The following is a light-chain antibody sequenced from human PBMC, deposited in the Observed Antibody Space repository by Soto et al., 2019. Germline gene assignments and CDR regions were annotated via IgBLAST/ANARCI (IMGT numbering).Light chain of an antibody. Sequence: QSALTQPASVSGSPGQSITISCTGTSSDIGAYNYVSWYQQYPGKAPKLLIHEVGNRPSGVSARFSASKSGNTASLTISGLLAEDEADYYCSSHGGSNAFYVVGTGTKLTVL. CDR3: SSHGGSNAFYV. J-gene: IGLJ1*01. CDR1: SSDIGAYNY. V-gene: IGLV2-14*01. CDR2: EVG.